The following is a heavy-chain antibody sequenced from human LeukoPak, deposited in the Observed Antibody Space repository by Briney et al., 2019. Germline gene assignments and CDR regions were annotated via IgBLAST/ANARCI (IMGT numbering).Heavy chain of an antibody. CDR3: AKAGDRSGYYPDKEYNWFDP. Sequence: GGSLRLSCAASGFTFSRYGMHWIRQAPGKGLEWVAFIRYDGSNKYYVDSVKGRFTISRDNSKNTLYLQMNSLRGEDTAVYYCAKAGDRSGYYPDKEYNWFDPWGQGTLVTVSS. CDR1: GFTFSRYG. J-gene: IGHJ5*02. D-gene: IGHD3-22*01. V-gene: IGHV3-30*02. CDR2: IRYDGSNK.